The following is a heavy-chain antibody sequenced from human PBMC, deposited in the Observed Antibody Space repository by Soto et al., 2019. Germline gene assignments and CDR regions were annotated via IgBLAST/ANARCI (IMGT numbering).Heavy chain of an antibody. CDR1: GGSISSGGYY. V-gene: IGHV4-31*03. CDR3: ARAYIVVVTAQGNWFDP. Sequence: SETLSLTCTVSGGSISSGGYYWSWIRQHPGKGLECIGYIYYSGSTYYNPSLKSRVTTSVGTSKNQFSLKLSSVTAADTAVYYCARAYIVVVTAQGNWFDPWGQGTLVTVSS. D-gene: IGHD2-21*02. J-gene: IGHJ5*02. CDR2: IYYSGST.